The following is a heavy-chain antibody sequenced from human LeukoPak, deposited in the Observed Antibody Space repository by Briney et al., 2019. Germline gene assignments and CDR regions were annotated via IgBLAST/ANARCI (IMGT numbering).Heavy chain of an antibody. CDR1: LGSISSYH. V-gene: IGHV4-59*05. J-gene: IGHJ5*02. CDR3: ARHYGP. CDR2: IYDSGST. Sequence: SETLSLTCTVSLGSISSYHWSWIRQPPGKGLEWIGSIYDSGSTYYNPSLKSRVTISVDTSKNQFSLKLNSVTAADTAVYYCARHYGPWGQGTLVTVSS. D-gene: IGHD3-16*01.